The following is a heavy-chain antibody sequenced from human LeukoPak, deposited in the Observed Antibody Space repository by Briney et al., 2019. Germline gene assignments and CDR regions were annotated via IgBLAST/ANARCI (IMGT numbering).Heavy chain of an antibody. CDR2: ISGSGGST. J-gene: IGHJ4*02. Sequence: GGSLRLSCAASGFTFSSYAMSWVRQAPGKGLEWVSTISGSGGSTYYADSAKGRFTISRDNSKNTLYLQMNSLRAEDTAVYYCARSGYYYGSPARDYWGQGTLVTVSS. D-gene: IGHD3-10*01. CDR1: GFTFSSYA. CDR3: ARSGYYYGSPARDY. V-gene: IGHV3-23*01.